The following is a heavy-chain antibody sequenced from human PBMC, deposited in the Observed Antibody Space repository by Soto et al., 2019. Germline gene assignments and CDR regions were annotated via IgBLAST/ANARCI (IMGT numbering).Heavy chain of an antibody. CDR3: ARGSTDSYPGSRIFDF. V-gene: IGHV4-61*08. CDR1: GGSIDSGDYY. Sequence: PSETLSLTCTVSGGSIDSGDYYWSWIRQPPGKGLEWIGYVYYSGTTNYNPFLKSRVTLSLDKSKNQFSLKMNSVTAADTAVYYCARGSTDSYPGSRIFDFWGRGTLVTVSS. CDR2: VYYSGTT. J-gene: IGHJ4*02. D-gene: IGHD3-10*01.